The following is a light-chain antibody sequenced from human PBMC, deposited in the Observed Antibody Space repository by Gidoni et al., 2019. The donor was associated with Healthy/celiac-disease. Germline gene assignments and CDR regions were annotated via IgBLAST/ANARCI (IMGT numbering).Light chain of an antibody. CDR3: QQYDNLPLT. J-gene: IGKJ3*01. CDR1: QHISTY. Sequence: DIQMTQSPSSLSASVGDRVTITCQASQHISTYLNWYQQKPGKAPKLLIYDASNLETGVPSRFSGSGSGTDFTFTISSLQPEDIATYYCQQYDNLPLTFGPGTKVEIK. V-gene: IGKV1-33*01. CDR2: DAS.